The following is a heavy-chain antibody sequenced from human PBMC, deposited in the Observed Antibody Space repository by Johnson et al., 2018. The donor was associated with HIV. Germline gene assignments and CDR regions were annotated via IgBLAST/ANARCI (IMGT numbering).Heavy chain of an antibody. V-gene: IGHV3-30*03. CDR3: ARRVGMIVVDRGAYDI. CDR1: GFTFNNAW. CDR2: ISYDGSNK. D-gene: IGHD3-22*01. J-gene: IGHJ3*02. Sequence: QMLLVESGGGVVQPGRSLRLSCAASGFTFNNAWMSWVRQTPGKGLEWVAVISYDGSNKYYADSVKGRFTISRDNSKNTLYLQMNSLRAEDMAVYYCARRVGMIVVDRGAYDIWGQGTMVTVSS.